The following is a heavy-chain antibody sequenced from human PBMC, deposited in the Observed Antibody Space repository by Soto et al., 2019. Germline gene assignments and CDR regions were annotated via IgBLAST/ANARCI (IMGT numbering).Heavy chain of an antibody. D-gene: IGHD3-22*01. V-gene: IGHV1-69*13. J-gene: IGHJ4*02. Sequence: SVKVSCKASGGTFSSYAISWVRQAPGQGLEWMGGIIPIFGTANYAQKFQGRVTITADESTSTAYMELSSLRSEDTAVYYCARASEYYYDSSGYCFDYWGQGTLVTSPQ. CDR3: ARASEYYYDSSGYCFDY. CDR1: GGTFSSYA. CDR2: IIPIFGTA.